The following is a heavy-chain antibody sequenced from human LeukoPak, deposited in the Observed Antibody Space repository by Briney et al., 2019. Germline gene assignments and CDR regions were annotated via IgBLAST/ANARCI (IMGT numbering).Heavy chain of an antibody. CDR3: TTGSIAVAGTLDFDY. Sequence: HPGGSLRLSCAASGFTFSNAWMSWVRQAPGKGLEWVGRIXSKTDGGTTDYDAPVKGRFTISRDDSKNTLYLQMNSLKTEDTAVYYCTTGSIAVAGTLDFDYWGQGTLVTVSS. J-gene: IGHJ4*02. V-gene: IGHV3-15*01. D-gene: IGHD6-19*01. CDR1: GFTFSNAW. CDR2: IXSKTDGGTT.